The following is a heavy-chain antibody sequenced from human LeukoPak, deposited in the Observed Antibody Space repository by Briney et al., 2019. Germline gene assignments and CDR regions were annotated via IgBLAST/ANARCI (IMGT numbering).Heavy chain of an antibody. CDR1: GGSISSYY. CDR3: ARRDGYSPYWYFDL. J-gene: IGHJ2*01. Sequence: SEPLSLPGPFSGGSISSYYWSWIRQPPGKGLEWIGYIYYSGSTNYNPSLKSRVTISVDTSKNQFSLKLSSVTAADTAVYYCARRDGYSPYWYFDLWGRGTLVTVSS. CDR2: IYYSGST. D-gene: IGHD5-24*01. V-gene: IGHV4-59*08.